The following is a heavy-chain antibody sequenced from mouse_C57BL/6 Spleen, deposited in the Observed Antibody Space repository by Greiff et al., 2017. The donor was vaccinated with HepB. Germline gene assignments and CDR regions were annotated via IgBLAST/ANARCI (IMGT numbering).Heavy chain of an antibody. Sequence: QVQLQQPGAELVRPGTSVKLSCKASGYTFTSYWMHWVKQRPGQGLEWIGVIDPSDSYTNYNQKFKGKATLTVDTSSSTAYMQLSSLTSEDSAVYYCASPGALRERAMDYWGQGTSVTVSS. CDR3: ASPGALRERAMDY. D-gene: IGHD1-1*01. CDR1: GYTFTSYW. J-gene: IGHJ4*01. CDR2: IDPSDSYT. V-gene: IGHV1-59*01.